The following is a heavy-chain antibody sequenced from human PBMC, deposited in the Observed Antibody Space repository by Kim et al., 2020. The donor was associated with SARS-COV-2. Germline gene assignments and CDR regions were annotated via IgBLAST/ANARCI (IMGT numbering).Heavy chain of an antibody. J-gene: IGHJ5*02. CDR3: ARGPNWFDP. V-gene: IGHV4-34*01. CDR2: INDGGGT. Sequence: SETLSLTCAVYGESFSTHYWTWIRQSPGKGLEWIGEINDGGGTNYSPSLKSRVTISVETSKNQFSLKLRSVTAADTGVYYCARGPNWFDPWGLGTLVTVS. CDR1: GESFSTHY.